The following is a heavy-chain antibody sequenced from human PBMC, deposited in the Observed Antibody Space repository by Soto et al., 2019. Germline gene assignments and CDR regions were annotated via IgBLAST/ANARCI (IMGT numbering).Heavy chain of an antibody. V-gene: IGHV4-59*01. D-gene: IGHD3-16*02. CDR1: GGSISSYY. CDR2: IYYSGST. Sequence: TLSLTVTVPGGSISSYYWSWIRQHPGKGLEWIGYIYYSGSTNYNPSLKSRVTISVDTSKNQFSLKLSSVTAADTAVYYCAREAGDYVWGSYRPFDYWGQGTLVTVSS. J-gene: IGHJ4*02. CDR3: AREAGDYVWGSYRPFDY.